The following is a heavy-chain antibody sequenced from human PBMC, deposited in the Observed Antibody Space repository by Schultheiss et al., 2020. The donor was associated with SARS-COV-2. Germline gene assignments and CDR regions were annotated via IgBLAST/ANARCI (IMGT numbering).Heavy chain of an antibody. CDR3: ARASPGGAAAGTYH. J-gene: IGHJ5*02. CDR2: IYHSGST. Sequence: SETLSLTCTVSGGSISSYYWSWIRQPPGKGLEWIGSIYHSGSTYYNPSLKSRVTISVDTSKNQFSLKLSSVTAADTAVYYCARASPGGAAAGTYHWGQGTLVTVSS. CDR1: GGSISSYY. D-gene: IGHD6-13*01. V-gene: IGHV4-59*04.